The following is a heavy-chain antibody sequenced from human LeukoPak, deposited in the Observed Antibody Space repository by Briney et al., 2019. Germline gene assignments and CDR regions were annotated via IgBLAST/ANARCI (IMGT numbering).Heavy chain of an antibody. D-gene: IGHD5-18*01. J-gene: IGHJ4*02. CDR3: ARDVGGYTYGYHYFDY. CDR2: IYYSGST. V-gene: IGHV4-39*07. CDR1: GGSISSSSYY. Sequence: SETLSLTCTVSGGSISSSSYYWGWIRQPPGKGLEWIGSIYYSGSTYYNPSLKSRVTISVDTSKNQFSLKVFSVTAADTAVYYCARDVGGYTYGYHYFDYWGQGTLVTVSS.